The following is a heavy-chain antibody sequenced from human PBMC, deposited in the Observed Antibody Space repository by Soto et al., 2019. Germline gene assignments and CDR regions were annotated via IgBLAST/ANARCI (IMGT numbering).Heavy chain of an antibody. J-gene: IGHJ3*02. CDR3: AKTSLKVGGSSGAFES. Sequence: GGSLRLSCAASGFTFSSYGMHWVRQAPGKGLEWVAVISYDGSNKYYADSVKGRFTISRDNSKNTLYLQMNSLRAEDTAVYYCAKTSLKVGGSSGAFESWGQGTMVTVS. V-gene: IGHV3-30*18. CDR1: GFTFSSYG. D-gene: IGHD2-15*01. CDR2: ISYDGSNK.